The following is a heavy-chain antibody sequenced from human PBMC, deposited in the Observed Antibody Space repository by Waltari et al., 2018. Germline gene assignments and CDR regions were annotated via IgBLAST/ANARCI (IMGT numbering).Heavy chain of an antibody. CDR3: ARLGYNNENYYIGFDY. J-gene: IGHJ4*02. V-gene: IGHV4-39*01. D-gene: IGHD2-15*01. Sequence: QLQLQESGPGLLKPSETLSLTCGVSGGSISNKYYSWAWIRQPPGQGLEWIGNIFYSGNAKYSPSLKSRVTISVDTSKNNFSLKLSSATAADTAVYYCARLGYNNENYYIGFDYWGQGTLVTVSS. CDR2: IFYSGNA. CDR1: GGSISNKYYS.